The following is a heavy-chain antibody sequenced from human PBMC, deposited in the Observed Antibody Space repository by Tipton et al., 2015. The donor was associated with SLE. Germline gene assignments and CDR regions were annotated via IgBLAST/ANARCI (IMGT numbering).Heavy chain of an antibody. V-gene: IGHV3-23*01. CDR3: AKDWGFVVVIATVGPFDP. D-gene: IGHD2-21*01. CDR1: GFTFSSYA. Sequence: SLRLSCAASGFTFSSYAMSWVRQAPGKGLEWVSAISGSGGSTYYADSVKGRFTISRDNSKNTLYLQMNSLRAEDTAVYYCAKDWGFVVVIATVGPFDPWGQGTLVTVSS. J-gene: IGHJ5*02. CDR2: ISGSGGST.